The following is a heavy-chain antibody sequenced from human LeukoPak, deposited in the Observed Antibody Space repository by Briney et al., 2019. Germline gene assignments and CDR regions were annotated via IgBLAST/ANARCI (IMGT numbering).Heavy chain of an antibody. Sequence: GGSLRLSCAATGFTFSSDAMSWVRQAPGKGLEWVSGIDESGGSIYYADSVKGRLTISRDNSKNTLDLQMNSLRAEDTAVYYCARDYGSRGSSSYPFDNWSQGTLVTVSP. CDR3: ARDYGSRGSSSYPFDN. J-gene: IGHJ4*02. V-gene: IGHV3-23*01. CDR1: GFTFSSDA. CDR2: IDESGGSI. D-gene: IGHD3-10*01.